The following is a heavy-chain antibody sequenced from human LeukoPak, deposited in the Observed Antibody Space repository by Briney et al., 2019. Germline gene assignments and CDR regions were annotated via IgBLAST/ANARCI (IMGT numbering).Heavy chain of an antibody. CDR3: ARGGDYYDSSKWFDP. CDR1: GGSISSNSYY. Sequence: SETLSLTCTVSGGSISSNSYYWGWIRQPPGKGLEWIGSIYYSGSTYYNPSLKSRVTISVDTSKNQFSLKLSSVTAADTAVYYCARGGDYYDSSKWFDPWGQGTLVTVSS. J-gene: IGHJ5*02. D-gene: IGHD3-22*01. CDR2: IYYSGST. V-gene: IGHV4-39*07.